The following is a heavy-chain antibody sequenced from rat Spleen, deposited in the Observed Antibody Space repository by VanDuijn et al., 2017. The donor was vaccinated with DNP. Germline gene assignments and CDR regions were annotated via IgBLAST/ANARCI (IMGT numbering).Heavy chain of an antibody. CDR2: ITSSGGST. V-gene: IGHV5-31*01. J-gene: IGHJ2*01. Sequence: EVQLVESGGGLVQPGRSLKLSCVASGFTFNNYWMTWIRQVPGKGLEWVASITSSGGSTYYRDSVKGSFTISRDNAKITLYLQMDSLGSEDTATYYCTRRDSSLLLHGFFDYWGQGVMVTVSS. CDR3: TRRDSSLLLHGFFDY. CDR1: GFTFNNYW. D-gene: IGHD1-1*01.